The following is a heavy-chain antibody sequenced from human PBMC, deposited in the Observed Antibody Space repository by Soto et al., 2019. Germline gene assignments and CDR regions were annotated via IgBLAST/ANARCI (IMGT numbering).Heavy chain of an antibody. CDR2: INPSGGST. CDR3: AREPTTVTTSDAFDI. V-gene: IGHV1-46*03. D-gene: IGHD4-17*01. Sequence: GASVKVSCKASGYTFTSYYMHWVRQAPGQGLEWMGIINPSGGSTSYAQKFQGRVTMTRDTSTSTVYMELSSLRSEDTAVYYCAREPTTVTTSDAFDIWGQGTVVTVSS. J-gene: IGHJ3*02. CDR1: GYTFTSYY.